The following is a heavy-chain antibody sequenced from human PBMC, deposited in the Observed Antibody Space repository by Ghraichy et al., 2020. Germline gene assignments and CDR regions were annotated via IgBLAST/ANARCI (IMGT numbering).Heavy chain of an antibody. CDR2: INSDGSST. V-gene: IGHV3-74*01. CDR3: ARIENGDLDY. CDR1: GFTFSSYW. D-gene: IGHD4-17*01. Sequence: GESLNISCAASGFTFSSYWMHWVRQAPGKGLVWVSRINSDGSSTSYADSVKGRFTISRDNAKNTLYLQMNSLRAEDTAVYYCARIENGDLDYWGQGTLVTVSS. J-gene: IGHJ4*02.